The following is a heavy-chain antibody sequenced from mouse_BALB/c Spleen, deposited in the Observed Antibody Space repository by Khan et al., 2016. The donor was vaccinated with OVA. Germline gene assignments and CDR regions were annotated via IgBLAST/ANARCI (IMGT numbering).Heavy chain of an antibody. CDR2: IYPGNTDT. CDR1: GYTFTSHW. D-gene: IGHD4-1*01. CDR3: TRRNWDVAWFAY. V-gene: IGHV1-5*01. Sequence: VQLQQSGTVLARPGASVKMSCKASGYTFTSHWIHWIKQRPGQGLEWIGDIYPGNTDTNYNQKFKGKTKLTAVTSTSTADMELSSLTNEDSAVYYCTRRNWDVAWFAYWGQGTLVTVSA. J-gene: IGHJ3*01.